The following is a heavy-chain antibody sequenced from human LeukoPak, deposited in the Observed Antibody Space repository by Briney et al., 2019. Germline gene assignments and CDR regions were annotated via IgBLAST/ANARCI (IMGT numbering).Heavy chain of an antibody. CDR2: IKSKTDGGTT. Sequence: GGSLRLSCAASGFTFSNAWMSWVRQAPGKGLEWVGRIKSKTDGGTTDYAAPVKGRFTISRDDSKNTLYLQMNSLKTEDTAVYYCTTDEWDRYYYYYGMDVWGKGTTVTVSS. V-gene: IGHV3-15*01. CDR1: GFTFSNAW. J-gene: IGHJ6*04. D-gene: IGHD1-26*01. CDR3: TTDEWDRYYYYYGMDV.